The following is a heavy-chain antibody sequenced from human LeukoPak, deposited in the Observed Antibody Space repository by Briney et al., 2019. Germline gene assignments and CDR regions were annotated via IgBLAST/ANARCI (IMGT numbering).Heavy chain of an antibody. CDR3: AKNGGPHGMDV. V-gene: IGHV3-7*02. CDR2: IKHDGSET. Sequence: GGSLRLSCATSGFTFSSIWMSWARQAPGKGLEWVANIKHDGSETNYVDSVKGRFTISRDNAKNSLHLQMNSLRVEDTAVYYCAKNGGPHGMDVWGQGTTVTVSS. D-gene: IGHD3-16*01. CDR1: GFTFSSIW. J-gene: IGHJ6*02.